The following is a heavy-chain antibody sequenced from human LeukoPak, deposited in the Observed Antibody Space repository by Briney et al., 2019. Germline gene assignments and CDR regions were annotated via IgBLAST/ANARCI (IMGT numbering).Heavy chain of an antibody. CDR2: INPNSGGT. CDR3: ARARFSRLSPFDP. V-gene: IGHV1-2*02. D-gene: IGHD3-3*01. J-gene: IGHJ5*02. CDR1: GYTFTGYY. Sequence: ASVKASCKASGYTFTGYYMHWVRQAPGQGLEWMGWINPNSGGTNYAQKFQGRVTMTRDTSISTAYMELSRLRSDDTAVYYCARARFSRLSPFDPWGQGTLVTVSS.